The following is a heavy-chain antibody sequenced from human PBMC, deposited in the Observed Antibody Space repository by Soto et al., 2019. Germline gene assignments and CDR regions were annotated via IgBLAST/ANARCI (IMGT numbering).Heavy chain of an antibody. D-gene: IGHD2-21*01. Sequence: EVKLVESGGGLVQPGGSLRLSCAASGFSLSTYSMNWVRQAPGKGLEWLSYISSSTKTIFYADSVKGRFTISRDSANNSLYLQMTSLRDEDTAVYFCARGLGWRRGPCDCWGQGTLGAVAP. J-gene: IGHJ4*02. V-gene: IGHV3-48*02. CDR3: ARGLGWRRGPCDC. CDR2: ISSSTKTI. CDR1: GFSLSTYS.